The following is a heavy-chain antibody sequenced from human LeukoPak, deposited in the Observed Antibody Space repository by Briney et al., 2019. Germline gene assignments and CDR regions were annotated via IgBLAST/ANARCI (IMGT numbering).Heavy chain of an antibody. Sequence: PSETLFLTCSVSGASINSYYWNWIRQSPEKGLEWLGNIHYRGTTNYNPSLKSRVTLSLDSSKSQFALKVTSVTAADTAVYYCARDEFGDFQGFDYWGQGTRVTVSS. CDR1: GASINSYY. D-gene: IGHD4-17*01. CDR2: IHYRGTT. CDR3: ARDEFGDFQGFDY. J-gene: IGHJ4*02. V-gene: IGHV4-59*13.